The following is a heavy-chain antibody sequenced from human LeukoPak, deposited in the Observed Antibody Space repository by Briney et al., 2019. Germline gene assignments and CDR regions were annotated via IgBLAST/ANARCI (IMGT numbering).Heavy chain of an antibody. D-gene: IGHD5-18*01. J-gene: IGHJ2*01. CDR3: AKDGRRYSYGYGGWYFDL. Sequence: GGSLRLSCAASGFTFSSYGMHWVRQAPGKGLEWVAFIRYDGSNKYYADSVKGRFTISRDNSKNTLYLQMNSLRAEDTAVYYCAKDGRRYSYGYGGWYFDLWGRGTLVTVSS. CDR2: IRYDGSNK. V-gene: IGHV3-30*02. CDR1: GFTFSSYG.